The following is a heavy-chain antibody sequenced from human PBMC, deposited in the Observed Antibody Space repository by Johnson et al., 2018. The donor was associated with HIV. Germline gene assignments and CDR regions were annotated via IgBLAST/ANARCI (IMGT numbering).Heavy chain of an antibody. D-gene: IGHD1-26*01. Sequence: VQLVESGGGLVQPGGSLRLSCAASGFTFSSYWMTWVRQAPGKGLESVANIRHDGREKYCLDSVKGLFTISRDNAKNSLYFQMNSLRAEYTAMYYCARYSWCYLGLDIWGQGTIVTVSS. V-gene: IGHV3-7*05. J-gene: IGHJ3*02. CDR1: GFTFSSYW. CDR2: IRHDGREK. CDR3: ARYSWCYLGLDI.